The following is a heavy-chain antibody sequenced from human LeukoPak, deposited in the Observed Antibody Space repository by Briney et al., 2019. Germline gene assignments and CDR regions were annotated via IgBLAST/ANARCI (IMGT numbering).Heavy chain of an antibody. J-gene: IGHJ6*03. CDR2: IYYSGST. CDR3: ASIYSGCDLRPAEPYYYYYMDV. D-gene: IGHD5-12*01. V-gene: IGHV4-59*01. Sequence: PSETLSLTCTVSGGSISSYYWSWIRQPPGKGLEWIGYIYYSGSTNYNPSLKSRVTISVDTSKNQFSLKLSSVTAADTAVYYCASIYSGCDLRPAEPYYYYYMDVWGKGTTVTVSS. CDR1: GGSISSYY.